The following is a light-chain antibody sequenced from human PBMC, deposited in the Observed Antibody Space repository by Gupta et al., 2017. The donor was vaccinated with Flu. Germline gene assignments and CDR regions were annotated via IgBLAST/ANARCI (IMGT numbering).Light chain of an antibody. J-gene: IGLJ1*01. Sequence: RAVTISCTGTSSDVGRYNYVSWYQQHPGKAPKLMIYDVSNRPSGVPDRFSGSKSGNTSSLTLSGLQAEDEADYYCFSYAGSYTHVLGTGTKVP. V-gene: IGLV2-11*01. CDR3: FSYAGSYTHV. CDR1: SSDVGRYNY. CDR2: DVS.